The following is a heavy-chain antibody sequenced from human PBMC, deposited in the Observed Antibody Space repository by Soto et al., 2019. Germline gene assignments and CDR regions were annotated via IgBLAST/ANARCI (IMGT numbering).Heavy chain of an antibody. V-gene: IGHV1-24*01. Sequence: ASVKVSCKVSGYTLTELSMHWVRQAPGKGLEWMGGFDPEDGETIYAQKFQGRVTMTEDTSTDTAYMELSSLRSEDTAVYYCATVGGYDSYYYYYYMDVWGKGTTVTVSS. D-gene: IGHD5-12*01. CDR1: GYTLTELS. CDR3: ATVGGYDSYYYYYYMDV. CDR2: FDPEDGET. J-gene: IGHJ6*03.